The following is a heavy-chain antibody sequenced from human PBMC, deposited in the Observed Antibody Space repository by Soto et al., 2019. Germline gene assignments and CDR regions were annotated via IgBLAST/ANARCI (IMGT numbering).Heavy chain of an antibody. J-gene: IGHJ5*02. D-gene: IGHD3-10*01. CDR2: IIPIFGTA. CDR3: ARDMVRGVQFGWFDP. Sequence: QVQLVQSGAEVKKPGSSVKVSCKASGGTFRSYAISWVRQAPGQGLEWMGGIIPIFGTANYAQKFQGRVTITADESTSTAYMELSSLRSEDTAVYYCARDMVRGVQFGWFDPWGQGTLVTVSS. V-gene: IGHV1-69*01. CDR1: GGTFRSYA.